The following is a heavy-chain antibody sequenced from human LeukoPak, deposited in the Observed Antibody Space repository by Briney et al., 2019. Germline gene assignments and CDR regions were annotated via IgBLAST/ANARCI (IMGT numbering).Heavy chain of an antibody. CDR3: ARVRYYDSSGYYYFDY. CDR2: ISPSGDIT. V-gene: IGHV3-23*01. Sequence: GGSLRLSCAGSGFSFSSHGMNWVRQAPGKGLEWVSGISPSGDITYYTDSVKGRFTISRDNSKNTLYLQMNSLRAEDTAVCYCARVRYYDSSGYYYFDYWGQGTLVTVPS. J-gene: IGHJ4*02. D-gene: IGHD3-22*01. CDR1: GFSFSSHG.